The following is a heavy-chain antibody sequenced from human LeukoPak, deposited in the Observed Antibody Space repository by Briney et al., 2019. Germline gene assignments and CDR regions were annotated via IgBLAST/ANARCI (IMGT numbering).Heavy chain of an antibody. D-gene: IGHD6-19*01. CDR1: GFTFSSYW. V-gene: IGHV3-74*01. CDR2: INIDGSRL. J-gene: IGHJ1*01. Sequence: GGSLRLSCAASGFTFSSYWMHWVRQVPGKGLVWVSRINIDGSRLSYADSVRGRFTISRDNAKNTLYLQMNSLRAEDTAVYYCARASYSSGWYIPNGAEYFQHWGQGTLVTVSS. CDR3: ARASYSSGWYIPNGAEYFQH.